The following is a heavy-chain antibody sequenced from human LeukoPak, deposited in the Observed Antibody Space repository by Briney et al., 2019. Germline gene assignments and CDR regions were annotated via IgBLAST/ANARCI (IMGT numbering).Heavy chain of an antibody. CDR3: ARFQTIGYSSSLEYFQH. D-gene: IGHD6-13*01. V-gene: IGHV4-39*01. CDR2: IYYSGST. CDR1: GGSISSSSYY. Sequence: PSETLSLTCTVSGGSISSSSYYWGWIRQPPGKGLEWIGSIYYSGSTYYNPSLKSRVTISVDTSKNQFSLKLSSVTAADTAVYYCARFQTIGYSSSLEYFQHWGQGTLVTVSS. J-gene: IGHJ1*01.